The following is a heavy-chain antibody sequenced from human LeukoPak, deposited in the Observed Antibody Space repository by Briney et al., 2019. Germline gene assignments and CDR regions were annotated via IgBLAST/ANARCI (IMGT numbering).Heavy chain of an antibody. V-gene: IGHV1-2*02. CDR1: GYTFTSYD. Sequence: ASVKVSCKASGYTFTSYDINWVRQAPGQGLEWMGWINPNSGGTNYAQKFQGRVTMTRDTSISTAYMELSRLRSDDTAVYYCARGTMVDYFDYWGQGTLVTVSS. CDR3: ARGTMVDYFDY. J-gene: IGHJ4*02. D-gene: IGHD3-10*01. CDR2: INPNSGGT.